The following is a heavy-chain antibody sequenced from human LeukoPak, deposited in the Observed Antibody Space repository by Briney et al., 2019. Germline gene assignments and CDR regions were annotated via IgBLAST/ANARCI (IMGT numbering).Heavy chain of an antibody. CDR3: ARSHRIPTWWGWTEYYFDY. J-gene: IGHJ4*02. V-gene: IGHV3-7*01. CDR2: IKQDGSET. D-gene: IGHD2-21*01. CDR1: GFTLSSYW. Sequence: GGTLRLSRAASGFTLSSYWMSWARHAPGKGRECVANIKQDGSETYYADSVKRRFTISRDNTKSSLSLQMNSLRDEDTAVYYCARSHRIPTWWGWTEYYFDYWGQGTLVTVSS.